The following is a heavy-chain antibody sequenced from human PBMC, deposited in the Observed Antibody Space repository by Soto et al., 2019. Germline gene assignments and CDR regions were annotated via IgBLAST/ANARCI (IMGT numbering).Heavy chain of an antibody. V-gene: IGHV4-30-2*01. CDR1: GGSISSGGYS. D-gene: IGHD2-15*01. Sequence: SETLSLTCAVSGGSISSGGYSWSWIRQPPGKGLEWIGYIYHSGSTYYNPSLKSRVTISVDRSKNQFSLKLSSVTAADTAVYYCARENCSGGSSYGMDVWGQGTTVTVSS. CDR2: IYHSGST. CDR3: ARENCSGGSSYGMDV. J-gene: IGHJ6*02.